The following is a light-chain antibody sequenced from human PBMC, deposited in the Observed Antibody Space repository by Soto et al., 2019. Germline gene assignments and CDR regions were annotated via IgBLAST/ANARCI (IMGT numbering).Light chain of an antibody. V-gene: IGLV2-11*01. J-gene: IGLJ1*01. CDR2: DVS. Sequence: QSALTQPRSVSGSPGQSVTISCTGTSSDVGGYDYVSWYQHHPGKAPKVTIYDVSKRPSGVPDRFSGSKSGNTASLTISGLQAXDEADYYCSSFVGPYTYVFGTGTKVTVL. CDR3: SSFVGPYTYV. CDR1: SSDVGGYDY.